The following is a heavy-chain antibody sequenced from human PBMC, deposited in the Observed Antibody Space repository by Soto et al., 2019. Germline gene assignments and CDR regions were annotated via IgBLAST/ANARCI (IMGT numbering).Heavy chain of an antibody. D-gene: IGHD3-10*01. CDR2: LHSGGDT. CDR1: GIPVSSNY. Sequence: EVQLVESGGGLVQPGGSLELSCVASGIPVSSNYMTWVRQAPGKGLEWVSVLHSGGDTYYANSVKGRFTISRHDSTNTLFLQMNSLTAEDTAVYYCARDGPYYYASRMDVWGQGTTVTVSS. V-gene: IGHV3-53*04. CDR3: ARDGPYYYASRMDV. J-gene: IGHJ6*02.